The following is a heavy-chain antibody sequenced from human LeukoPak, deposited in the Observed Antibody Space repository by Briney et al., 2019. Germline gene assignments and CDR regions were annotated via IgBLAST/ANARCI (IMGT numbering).Heavy chain of an antibody. CDR3: AKGSAESSGYFNY. CDR1: GFTFSNYA. D-gene: IGHD6-19*01. V-gene: IGHV3-23*01. J-gene: IGHJ4*02. Sequence: PGGSLGLSCAASGFTFSNYAMSWVRQAPGKGLEWVSSITGSGAFTDYADSVKGRFTISRDNSKNTLYLQMNSLRAEDTAVYYCAKGSAESSGYFNYWGQGILVTVSS. CDR2: ITGSGAFT.